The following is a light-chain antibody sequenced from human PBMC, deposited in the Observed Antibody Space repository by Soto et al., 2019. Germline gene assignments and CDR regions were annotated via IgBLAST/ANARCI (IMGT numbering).Light chain of an antibody. CDR2: DAS. CDR1: QSISSW. Sequence: DIQMTQSPSTLSASVGERVTITCRASQSISSWLAWYQQKPGKAPKLLIYDASSLESGVPSRFSGSGSGTEFTLTISSLQPDDFATYYCQQYNSYPYTFGQGTKWISN. V-gene: IGKV1-5*01. CDR3: QQYNSYPYT. J-gene: IGKJ2*01.